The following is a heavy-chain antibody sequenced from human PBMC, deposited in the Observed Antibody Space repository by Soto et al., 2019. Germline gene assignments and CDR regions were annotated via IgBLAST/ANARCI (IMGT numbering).Heavy chain of an antibody. Sequence: QVQLQESGPGLVKPSQTLSLTCTVSGGSISSGGYYWSWIRQHPGKGLEWIGYIYYSGSTNYNPSLRSRVTVSVDTSKDQFSLKLSSVTAADTAVYYCARELLEVDDAFDIWGQGTMVTVSS. D-gene: IGHD3-10*01. V-gene: IGHV4-31*03. CDR2: IYYSGST. CDR1: GGSISSGGYY. J-gene: IGHJ3*02. CDR3: ARELLEVDDAFDI.